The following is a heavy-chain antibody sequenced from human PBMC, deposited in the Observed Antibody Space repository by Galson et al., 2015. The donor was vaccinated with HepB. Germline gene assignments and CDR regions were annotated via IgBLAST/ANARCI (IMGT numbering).Heavy chain of an antibody. CDR1: GFTVGTNY. CDR3: AREGGYKVTNRQEYYYYYYYMDV. V-gene: IGHV3-66*01. CDR2: IYSGGTT. Sequence: SLRLSCAASGFTVGTNYMSWVRQAPGKGLEWVSVIYSGGTTYYADSVKGRFTISRDNPRNTLYLEMNTVRAEDTAVYYCAREGGYKVTNRQEYYYYYYYMDVWGKGTTVTVSS. J-gene: IGHJ6*03. D-gene: IGHD5-18*01.